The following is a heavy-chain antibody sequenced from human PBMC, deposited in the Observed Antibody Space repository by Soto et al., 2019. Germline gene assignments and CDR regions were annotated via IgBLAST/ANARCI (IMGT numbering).Heavy chain of an antibody. V-gene: IGHV3-74*01. CDR1: GFIFSSHW. Sequence: PGGSLRLSCAASGFIFSSHWMHWVRQAPGKGLVGVSHIGPDGSNIWETDSVQGRFTISRDNARNRLYLQMNSLRDEDTAIYYFVRDNNWSFDYWGQGILVTVSS. D-gene: IGHD1-1*01. CDR3: VRDNNWSFDY. J-gene: IGHJ4*02. CDR2: IGPDGSNI.